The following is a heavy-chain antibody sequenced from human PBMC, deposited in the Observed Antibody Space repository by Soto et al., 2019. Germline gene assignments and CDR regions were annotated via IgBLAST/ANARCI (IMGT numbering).Heavy chain of an antibody. D-gene: IGHD2-21*01. Sequence: EVQLLESGGGLVQPGGSLRLSCTASGFTFSNHSMSWVRQAPGKGLEWVSAISVAVNSAYHAHSVQGRFIISRDNSKNTLFLQMNSLREENTATYYSAKHECGTIPCQLVDQWGQGTLVTVSS. CDR2: ISVAVNSA. J-gene: IGHJ4*02. V-gene: IGHV3-23*01. CDR1: GFTFSNHS. CDR3: AKHECGTIPCQLVDQ.